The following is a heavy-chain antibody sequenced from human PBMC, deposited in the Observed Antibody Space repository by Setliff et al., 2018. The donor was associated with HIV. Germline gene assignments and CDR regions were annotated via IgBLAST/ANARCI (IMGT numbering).Heavy chain of an antibody. Sequence: SETLSLTCTASGGSISSYYWSWIRQSPGKGLDWIGYIYYTGTTTYNPSLKSRVTISVDTSKNQFSLNLTSVTAADTAVYFCARSSGWMSPMNYWGQGRLVTVSS. J-gene: IGHJ4*02. V-gene: IGHV4-59*01. CDR2: IYYTGTT. D-gene: IGHD6-19*01. CDR3: ARSSGWMSPMNY. CDR1: GGSISSYY.